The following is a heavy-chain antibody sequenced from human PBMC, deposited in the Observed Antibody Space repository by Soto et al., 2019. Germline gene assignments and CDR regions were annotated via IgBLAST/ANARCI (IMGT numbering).Heavy chain of an antibody. CDR2: ISAYNGNT. V-gene: IGHV1-18*01. CDR3: ARGGTRTSMIVVVPYYFDY. CDR1: GYTFTSYG. J-gene: IGHJ4*02. Sequence: ASVKGSCKASGYTFTSYGISWVRQAPGQGLEWMGWISAYNGNTNYAQKLQGRVTMTTDTSTSTAYMELRSLRSDDTAVYYCARGGTRTSMIVVVPYYFDYWGQGTLVTVSS. D-gene: IGHD3-22*01.